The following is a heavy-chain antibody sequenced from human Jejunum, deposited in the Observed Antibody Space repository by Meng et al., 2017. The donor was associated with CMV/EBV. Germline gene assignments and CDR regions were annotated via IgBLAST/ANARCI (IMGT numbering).Heavy chain of an antibody. CDR3: ARDNRGMDV. J-gene: IGHJ6*02. V-gene: IGHV4-59*01. Sequence: LTCTVSGGSTDSYYWTWVRQPQGKGLEWIGYVYYSGSTNYNPSLKSRVTISVDTSNNQFSLKLRYVTAADTAVYYCARDNRGMDVWGQGTTVTVSS. CDR2: VYYSGST. CDR1: GGSTDSYY.